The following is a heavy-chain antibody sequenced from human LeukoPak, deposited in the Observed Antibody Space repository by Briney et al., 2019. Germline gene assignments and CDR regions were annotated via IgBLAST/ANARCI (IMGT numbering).Heavy chain of an antibody. CDR1: GFTFSIYA. CDR3: VKDRPNYYGSNGHYYRQNGDY. V-gene: IGHV3-23*01. J-gene: IGHJ4*02. D-gene: IGHD3-22*01. CDR2: ITISSAS. Sequence: TGGSLRLSCAASGFTFSIYAMSWVRQAPGEGLKWVSYITISSASFYADSVKGRFTISRDNSRDTLYLQMNSLRAGDTAIYYCVKDRPNYYGSNGHYYRQNGDYWGQGTLVAVSS.